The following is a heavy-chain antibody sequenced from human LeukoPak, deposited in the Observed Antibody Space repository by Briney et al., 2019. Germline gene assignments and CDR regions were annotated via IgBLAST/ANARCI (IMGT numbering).Heavy chain of an antibody. CDR3: ASASSHRIAAGGDY. CDR2: INSDGSSR. CDR1: GFTFSNYW. J-gene: IGHJ4*02. Sequence: PGGSLRLSCAASGFTFSNYWMHWVRQAPGKGLVWVSRINSDGSSRSYADSVKGRFTISRDNAKNTLYLQMNSLRAEDTAVYYCASASSHRIAAGGDYWGQGTLVTASS. V-gene: IGHV3-74*01. D-gene: IGHD6-13*01.